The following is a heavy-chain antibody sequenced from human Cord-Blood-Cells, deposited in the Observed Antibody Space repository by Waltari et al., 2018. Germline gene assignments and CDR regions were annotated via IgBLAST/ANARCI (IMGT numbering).Heavy chain of an antibody. D-gene: IGHD7-27*01. CDR1: GGSFSGYY. Sequence: QVQLQQWGAGLLKPSETLSLTCAVHGGSFSGYYWSWIRQPPGKGLEWIGKINHSGSTNYNPSLKSRVTISVDTSKNQFSLKLSSVTAADTAVYYCAGPNWGWGQGTLVTVSS. V-gene: IGHV4-34*01. J-gene: IGHJ4*02. CDR3: AGPNWG. CDR2: INHSGST.